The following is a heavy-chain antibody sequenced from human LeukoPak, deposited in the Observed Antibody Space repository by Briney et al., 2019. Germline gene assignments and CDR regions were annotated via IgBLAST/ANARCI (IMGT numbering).Heavy chain of an antibody. CDR2: IYSGGST. V-gene: IGHV3-66*01. J-gene: IGHJ3*02. CDR3: ASSGGPLLAFDI. Sequence: GGSLRLSCAASGFTVSRNYMSWVRQAPGKGLEWVSVIYSGGSTEYADPVKGRFTISRDHSKNTLYLQMSSLRAEDTAVYYCASSGGPLLAFDIWGQGTKVTAST. D-gene: IGHD2-15*01. CDR1: GFTVSRNY.